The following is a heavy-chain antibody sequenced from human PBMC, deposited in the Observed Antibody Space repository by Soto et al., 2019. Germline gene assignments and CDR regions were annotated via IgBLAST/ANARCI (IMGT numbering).Heavy chain of an antibody. J-gene: IGHJ4*02. CDR3: ARRSYGDYGIDY. CDR1: GFSLSTSGLG. D-gene: IGHD4-17*01. CDR2: IYWDDDK. V-gene: IGHV2-5*02. Sequence: QITLKESGPTLVKPTQTLTLTCTCSGFSLSTSGLGVGWIRQPPGKALEWLALIYWDDDKRYTPSLKSRLTITKDTSKNQVVLTMTNMDPVDTATYYCARRSYGDYGIDYWGQGTLVTVSS.